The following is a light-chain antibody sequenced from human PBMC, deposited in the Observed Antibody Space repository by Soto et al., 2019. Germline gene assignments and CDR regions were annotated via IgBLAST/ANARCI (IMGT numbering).Light chain of an antibody. V-gene: IGLV4-69*01. CDR2: LNSDGSH. Sequence: QSVLTQSPSVSASLGASVKLTCTLSSGHSSYAIAWHQQQPEKGPRYLMKLNSDGSHSKGDGIPDRFSGSSSGAERYLTISSLQSEDEADYYCQTWGTGIRVFGGGTKVTVL. J-gene: IGLJ2*01. CDR1: SGHSSYA. CDR3: QTWGTGIRV.